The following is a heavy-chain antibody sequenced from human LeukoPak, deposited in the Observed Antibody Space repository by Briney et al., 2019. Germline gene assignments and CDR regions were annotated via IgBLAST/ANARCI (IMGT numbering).Heavy chain of an antibody. CDR3: ARDQNGDYAPHWYFDL. CDR2: IIPIFGTA. Sequence: SVKVSCKASGYTFTSYYMHWVRQAPGQGLEWMGGIIPIFGTANYAQKFQGRVTITADESTSTAYMELSSLRSEDTAVYYCARDQNGDYAPHWYFDLWGRGTLVTVSS. D-gene: IGHD4-17*01. CDR1: GYTFTSYY. J-gene: IGHJ2*01. V-gene: IGHV1-69*13.